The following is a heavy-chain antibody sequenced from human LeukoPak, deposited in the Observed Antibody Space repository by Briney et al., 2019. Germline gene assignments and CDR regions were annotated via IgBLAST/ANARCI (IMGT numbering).Heavy chain of an antibody. CDR2: IYYSGST. Sequence: SQTLSLTCTVSGGSISSSSYYWGWIRQPPGKGLEWIGSIYYSGSTYYNPSLKSRVTISVDTSKNQFSLKLSSVTAADTAVYYCARMGGTYYDIFGGKNYYFDYWGQGTLVTVSS. CDR1: GGSISSSSYY. CDR3: ARMGGTYYDIFGGKNYYFDY. J-gene: IGHJ4*02. D-gene: IGHD3-9*01. V-gene: IGHV4-39*07.